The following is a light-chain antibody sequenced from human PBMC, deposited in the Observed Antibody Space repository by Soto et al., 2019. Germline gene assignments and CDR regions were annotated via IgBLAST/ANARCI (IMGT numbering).Light chain of an antibody. J-gene: IGLJ2*01. CDR3: QTWGTGIPVV. Sequence: QSVLTQSPSASASLGASVKLTCTLTSGHSNYAIAWHQQQPEKGPRYLMKLNNDGSHSKGDGIPDRFSGSSSGAERYLTISSLQSEDEADYYCQTWGTGIPVVFGGGTKLTVL. V-gene: IGLV4-69*01. CDR1: SGHSNYA. CDR2: LNNDGSH.